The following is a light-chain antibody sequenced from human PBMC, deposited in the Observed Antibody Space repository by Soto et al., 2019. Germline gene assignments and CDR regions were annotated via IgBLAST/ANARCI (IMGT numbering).Light chain of an antibody. Sequence: QSVLTQSPSASGTPGQRVTISCSGSSSNIGGNYVYWYQHLPGTAPKLLIYSNNQRPSGVPDRFSGSKSGTSASLAISGLQSEDEADYYWASWDGSLSGHVFGTGTKVTVL. CDR2: SNN. J-gene: IGLJ1*01. CDR3: ASWDGSLSGHV. CDR1: SSNIGGNY. V-gene: IGLV1-47*02.